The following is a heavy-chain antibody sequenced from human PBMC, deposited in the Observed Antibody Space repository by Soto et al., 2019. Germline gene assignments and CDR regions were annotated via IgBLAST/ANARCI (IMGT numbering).Heavy chain of an antibody. CDR3: ARDRLRDAFDI. CDR1: GFTFSSYW. Sequence: GGSLRLSCASSGFTFSSYWMSCFRQAPGKGLEWVANIKQDGSEKYYVDSVKGRFTISRDNAKNSLYLQMNSLRAEDTAVYYCARDRLRDAFDIWGQGTMVTVSS. J-gene: IGHJ3*02. CDR2: IKQDGSEK. V-gene: IGHV3-7*01. D-gene: IGHD3-16*01.